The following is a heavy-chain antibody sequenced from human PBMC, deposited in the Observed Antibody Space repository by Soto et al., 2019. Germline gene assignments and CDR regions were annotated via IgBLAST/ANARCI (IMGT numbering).Heavy chain of an antibody. D-gene: IGHD3-10*01. Sequence: SETLSLTCTVSGGSMSPYYWSWIRQSPERGLEWIGYVFYSGDTNYNPSLQSRVTISVDTSMNHFSLKLTSVTAADTAVYYCARHFFGSPFDPWGPGILVTVS. CDR3: ARHFFGSPFDP. CDR1: GGSMSPYY. J-gene: IGHJ5*02. CDR2: VFYSGDT. V-gene: IGHV4-59*08.